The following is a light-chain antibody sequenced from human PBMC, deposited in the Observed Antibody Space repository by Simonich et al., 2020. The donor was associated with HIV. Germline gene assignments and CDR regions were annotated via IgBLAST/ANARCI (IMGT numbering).Light chain of an antibody. CDR2: AAS. V-gene: IGKV1-39*01. J-gene: IGKJ1*01. Sequence: DIQMTQSPSSLSASVGDRVNITCRPSQNISSYLNWVQQKPGKAPKLLIYAASSLQGGVPSRLSGSASGTDFTLTISSLQPEDFATYYCQQNYSPPRTFGQGTKVEVK. CDR3: QQNYSPPRT. CDR1: QNISSY.